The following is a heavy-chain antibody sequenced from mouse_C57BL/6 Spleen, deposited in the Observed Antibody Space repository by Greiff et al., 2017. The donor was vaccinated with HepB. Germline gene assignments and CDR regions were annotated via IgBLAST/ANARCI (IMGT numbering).Heavy chain of an antibody. CDR1: GYAFSSSW. CDR3: ARGEAYYSNYDAMDY. J-gene: IGHJ4*01. Sequence: QVQLQQSGPELVKPGASVKISCKASGYAFSSSWMNWVKQRPGKGLEWIGRIYPGDGDTNYNGKFKGKATLTADKSSSTAYMQLSSLTSADSAVYFCARGEAYYSNYDAMDYWGQGTSVTVSS. D-gene: IGHD2-5*01. CDR2: IYPGDGDT. V-gene: IGHV1-82*01.